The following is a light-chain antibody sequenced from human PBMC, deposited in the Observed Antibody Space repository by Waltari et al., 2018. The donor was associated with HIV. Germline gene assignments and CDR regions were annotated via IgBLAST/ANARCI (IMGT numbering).Light chain of an antibody. Sequence: QSVLSQPPSVSGAPGQRVPISCTRSPSNIRPRYALQWYQLLPGTAPQLLTYSNTYRPSGVPGRFSGSKSDTSASLAITGLQAEDAADYYCQSYDSSLSASVFGGGTKLTVL. CDR1: PSNIRPRYA. CDR3: QSYDSSLSASV. J-gene: IGLJ3*02. CDR2: SNT. V-gene: IGLV1-40*01.